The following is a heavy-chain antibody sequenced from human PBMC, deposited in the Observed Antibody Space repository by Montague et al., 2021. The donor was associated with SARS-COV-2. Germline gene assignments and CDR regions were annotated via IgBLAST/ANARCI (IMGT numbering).Heavy chain of an antibody. J-gene: IGHJ1*01. CDR3: ARDGDYGGTWYSFLQN. Sequence: CAIFGDSVSSDTAAWHWIRQSPSRGLEWLGRTFYRSQWHTDSAASVRSRISFSGDISKNQFSLHLNSVTPEDTAIYYCARDGDYGGTWYSFLQNWGQGTLVTVSS. CDR1: GDSVSSDTAA. V-gene: IGHV6-1*01. D-gene: IGHD4-17*01. CDR2: TFYRSQWHT.